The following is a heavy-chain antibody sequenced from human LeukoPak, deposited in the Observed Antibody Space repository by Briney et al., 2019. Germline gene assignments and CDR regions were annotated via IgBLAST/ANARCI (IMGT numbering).Heavy chain of an antibody. CDR1: GFTFSSYA. CDR3: ANVPTYYYDSSGYYYF. Sequence: GGSLRLSXAASGFTFSSYAMSWVRQAPGKGMEWVSAISGSGGSTYYADSVKGRFTISRDNSKNTLYLQMNSLRAEDTAVYYCANVPTYYYDSSGYYYFWGQGTLVTVSS. V-gene: IGHV3-23*01. CDR2: ISGSGGST. D-gene: IGHD3-22*01. J-gene: IGHJ4*02.